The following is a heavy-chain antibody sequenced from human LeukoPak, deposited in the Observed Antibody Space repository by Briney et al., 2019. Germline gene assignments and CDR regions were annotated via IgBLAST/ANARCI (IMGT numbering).Heavy chain of an antibody. V-gene: IGHV4-39*01. CDR2: IYCSGST. CDR1: GGSISSSSYY. Sequence: SETLSLTCTVSGGSISSSSYYWGWIRQPPGKGLEWIGSIYCSGSTYYNPSLKSRVTISVDTSKNQFSLKLSSVTAADTAVYYCASLPLRFLEWLYAFDIWGQGTMVTVSS. D-gene: IGHD3-3*01. CDR3: ASLPLRFLEWLYAFDI. J-gene: IGHJ3*02.